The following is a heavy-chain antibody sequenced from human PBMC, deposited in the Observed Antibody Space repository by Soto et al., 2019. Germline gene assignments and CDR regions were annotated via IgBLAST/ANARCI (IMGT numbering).Heavy chain of an antibody. CDR3: ARLRSIVVVPAAFFDY. J-gene: IGHJ4*02. CDR2: IYYSGST. Sequence: LSLTCTVSGGSISSSSYYWGWIRQPPGKGLEWIGSIYYSGSTYYNPSLKSRVTISVDTSKNQFSLKLSSVTAADTAVYYCARLRSIVVVPAAFFDYWGQGTLVTVSS. D-gene: IGHD2-2*01. CDR1: GGSISSSSYY. V-gene: IGHV4-39*01.